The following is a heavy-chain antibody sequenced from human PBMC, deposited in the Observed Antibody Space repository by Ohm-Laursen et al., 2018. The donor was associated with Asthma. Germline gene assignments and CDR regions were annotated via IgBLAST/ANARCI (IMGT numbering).Heavy chain of an antibody. Sequence: SLRLSCTASGFTFSSYTMNWVRQAPGKGLEWVSIISGLDNGAYTYYADSVRGRFTISRDNSKSTLFLQMNSLRAEDTAVYYCARDGPELPAELDYWGPETLVTVSS. J-gene: IGHJ4*02. CDR1: GFTFSSYT. D-gene: IGHD1-14*01. CDR3: ARDGPELPAELDY. CDR2: ISGLDNGAYT. V-gene: IGHV3-23*01.